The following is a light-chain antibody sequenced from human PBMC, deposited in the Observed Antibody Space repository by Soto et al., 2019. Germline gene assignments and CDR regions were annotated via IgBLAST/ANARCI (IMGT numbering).Light chain of an antibody. Sequence: SPATLSVSPGERATLSCRARQSVSSNLAWYQQKPGQAPRLLIYGASTRATGIPARFSGSGSGTEFTLIISSLQSEDFAVYYCQQYNNWPPWTFGQGTKVDIK. CDR1: QSVSSN. CDR3: QQYNNWPPWT. V-gene: IGKV3-15*01. J-gene: IGKJ1*01. CDR2: GAS.